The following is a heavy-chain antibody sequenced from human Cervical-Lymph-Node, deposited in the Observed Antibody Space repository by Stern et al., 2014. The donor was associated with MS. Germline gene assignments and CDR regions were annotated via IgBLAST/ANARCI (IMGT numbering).Heavy chain of an antibody. CDR2: ISSSGSTI. J-gene: IGHJ6*02. Sequence: VQLVESGGGLVKPGGSLRLSCAASGFTFSDYYMSWIRQAPGKGLEWVSYISSSGSTIYYADSGKGRFTISRDNAKNSLYLQMNSLRAEDTAVYYCARDQGRWSSSWYGYYYYGMDVWGQGTTVTVSS. CDR3: ARDQGRWSSSWYGYYYYGMDV. D-gene: IGHD6-13*01. CDR1: GFTFSDYY. V-gene: IGHV3-11*01.